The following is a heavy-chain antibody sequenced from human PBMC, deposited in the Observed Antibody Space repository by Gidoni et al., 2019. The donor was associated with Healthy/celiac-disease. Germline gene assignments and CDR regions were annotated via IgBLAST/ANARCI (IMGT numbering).Heavy chain of an antibody. J-gene: IGHJ6*02. CDR1: GFTFSSYG. CDR2: ISYDGSNK. D-gene: IGHD3-9*01. CDR3: AKEVLRYFDWAYGMDV. V-gene: IGHV3-30*18. Sequence: QVQLVESGGGVVQPGRSLRLSCAASGFTFSSYGMHWVRQAPGKGLEWVAVISYDGSNKYYADSVKGRFTISRDNSKNTLYLQMNSLRAEDTAVYYCAKEVLRYFDWAYGMDVWGQGTTVTVSS.